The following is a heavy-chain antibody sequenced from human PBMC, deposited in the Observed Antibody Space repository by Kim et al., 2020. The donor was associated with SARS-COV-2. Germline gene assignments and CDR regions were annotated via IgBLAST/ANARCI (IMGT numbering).Heavy chain of an antibody. V-gene: IGHV5-51*01. D-gene: IGHD2-15*01. CDR1: GYSSPTYW. CDR2: MHPGDSAP. Sequence: GESLKISCKGSGYSSPTYWIGWVRQMPGKGLEWMGIMHPGDSAPRYSPSVRGQVTISVDMSISTSYLQWTSLKASDTATYYCASGYCSDGTCPGGLDYWGQGTLLTVSS. J-gene: IGHJ4*02. CDR3: ASGYCSDGTCPGGLDY.